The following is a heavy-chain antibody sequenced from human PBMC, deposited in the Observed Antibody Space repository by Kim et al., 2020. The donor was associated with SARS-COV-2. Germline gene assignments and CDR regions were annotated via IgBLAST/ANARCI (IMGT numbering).Heavy chain of an antibody. J-gene: IGHJ4*02. CDR1: GFTFSSYA. V-gene: IGHV3-64D*06. Sequence: GGSLRLSCSASGFTFSSYAMHWVRQAPGKGLEYVSAISSNGGSTYYADSVKGRFTISRDNSKNTLYLQMSSLRAEDTAVYYCVKTHCSSTSCYFYFDYWGQGTLVTVSS. CDR2: ISSNGGST. D-gene: IGHD2-2*01. CDR3: VKTHCSSTSCYFYFDY.